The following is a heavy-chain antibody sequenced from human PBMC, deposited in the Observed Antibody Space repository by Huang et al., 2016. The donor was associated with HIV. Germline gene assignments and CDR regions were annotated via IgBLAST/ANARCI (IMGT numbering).Heavy chain of an antibody. CDR2: ISYDGSNK. D-gene: IGHD6-19*01. V-gene: IGHV3-30*03. CDR3: ALKGDSSGWEYFRH. CDR1: GFIFSNYG. Sequence: QVQLVESGGGVVQPGRSLRLSCAASGFIFSNYGMRWVRQAPGKGVEWVALISYDGSNKYYTDSVKGRFSISRDNSKNTLYLQMNSLRAEDTAVYYCALKGDSSGWEYFRHWGQGTLVTVSS. J-gene: IGHJ1*01.